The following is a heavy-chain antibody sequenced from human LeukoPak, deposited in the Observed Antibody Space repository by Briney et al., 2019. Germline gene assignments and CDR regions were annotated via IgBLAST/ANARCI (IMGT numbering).Heavy chain of an antibody. V-gene: IGHV5-51*01. D-gene: IGHD3-10*01. Sequence: GESLKISCKTSGYSFTTYWIGWVRQIPGTGLKWLEPIYPDDSYTRYSPSFQGQVVISADRSIRTAYLQWNTLKTSDTAMYYCVRQRGASGTINHFDPWGQGTLVTVSS. CDR1: GYSFTTYW. J-gene: IGHJ5*02. CDR2: IYPDDSYT. CDR3: VRQRGASGTINHFDP.